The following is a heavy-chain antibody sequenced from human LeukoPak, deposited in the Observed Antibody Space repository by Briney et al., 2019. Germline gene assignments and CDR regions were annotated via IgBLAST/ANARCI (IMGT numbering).Heavy chain of an antibody. CDR3: ARESESSGWYDY. J-gene: IGHJ4*02. CDR2: ISGDGGST. Sequence: VTLSLSCAAPGFMFHDYAIHWVRQAPGKGLEWVSLISGDGGSTFYADSGKGRFTISRDNSKISLYLQMNSLRGDDIALYYCARESESSGWYDYWGQGTLVTVSS. CDR1: GFMFHDYA. V-gene: IGHV3-43*02. D-gene: IGHD6-19*01.